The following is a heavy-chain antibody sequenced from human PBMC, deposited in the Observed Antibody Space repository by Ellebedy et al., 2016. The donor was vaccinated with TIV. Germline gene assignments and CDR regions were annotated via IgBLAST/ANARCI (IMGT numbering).Heavy chain of an antibody. J-gene: IGHJ6*02. CDR2: FFYSGST. CDR3: ATSRHPLYGMDV. Sequence: MPSETLSLTCTASGGSISSYYLHWIRQPPGKGLEWIGYFFYSGSTKYNPSLKSRVTISVDTSKDQFSLKLSSVTAADTAVYYCATSRHPLYGMDVWGQGTTVTVSS. CDR1: GGSISSYY. V-gene: IGHV4-59*01.